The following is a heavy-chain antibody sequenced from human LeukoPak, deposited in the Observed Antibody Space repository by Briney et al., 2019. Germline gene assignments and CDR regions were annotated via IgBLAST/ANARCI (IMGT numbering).Heavy chain of an antibody. V-gene: IGHV3-23*01. CDR3: AKVAARQVYFDY. CDR2: ISGSGGST. J-gene: IGHJ4*02. D-gene: IGHD6-6*01. CDR1: GFTFSSYA. Sequence: GGSLRLSCAASGFTFSSYAMSWVRQAPGKGLEWGSAISGSGGSTYYADSMEGRFTISRDNSKNTLYLQMNSLRAEDTAVYYCAKVAARQVYFDYWGQGTLVTVSS.